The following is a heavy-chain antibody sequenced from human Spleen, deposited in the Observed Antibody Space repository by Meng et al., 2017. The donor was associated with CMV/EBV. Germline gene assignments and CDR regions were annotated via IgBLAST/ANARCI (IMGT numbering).Heavy chain of an antibody. V-gene: IGHV4-59*01. J-gene: IGHJ6*02. CDR1: GASISSSY. CDR3: AGRNLYFYGMDV. CDR2: IYYTGST. Sequence: SETLSLTCTVSGASISSSYWSWIRQPPGEGLEWIGHIYYTGSTSYNPSLKGRVTISLDTSKSQFSLRLTSVTAADTAVYYWAGRNLYFYGMDVWGQGTTVTVSS. D-gene: IGHD1-14*01.